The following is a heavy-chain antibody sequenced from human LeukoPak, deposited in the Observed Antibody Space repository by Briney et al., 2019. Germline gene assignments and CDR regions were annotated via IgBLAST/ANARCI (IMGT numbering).Heavy chain of an antibody. CDR1: GGSISSSDYY. V-gene: IGHV4-39*02. CDR3: ARLTHSYYSDTSGYYPYYYMDV. Sequence: PSETLSLTRTVSGGSISSSDYYWGWIRQSPGKGLEWIGRISYSGSTYYNPSLKSRVTISVDTSKNHFSLRLSSVTAADTAVYYCARLTHSYYSDTSGYYPYYYMDVWGKGTTVTVPS. CDR2: ISYSGST. J-gene: IGHJ6*03. D-gene: IGHD3-22*01.